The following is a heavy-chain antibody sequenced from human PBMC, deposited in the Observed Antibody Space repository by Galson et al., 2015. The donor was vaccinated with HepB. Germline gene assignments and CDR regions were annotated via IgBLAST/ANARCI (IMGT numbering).Heavy chain of an antibody. Sequence: SVKVSCKVSGYTLTELSMHWVRQAPGKGLEWMGGFDPEDGETIYAQKFQGRVTMTEDTSTDTAYMELSSLRSEDTAVYYCATLTVVVPAARGYYYYYGMDVWGQGTTVTVSS. CDR3: ATLTVVVPAARGYYYYYGMDV. J-gene: IGHJ6*02. D-gene: IGHD2-2*01. V-gene: IGHV1-24*01. CDR1: GYTLTELS. CDR2: FDPEDGET.